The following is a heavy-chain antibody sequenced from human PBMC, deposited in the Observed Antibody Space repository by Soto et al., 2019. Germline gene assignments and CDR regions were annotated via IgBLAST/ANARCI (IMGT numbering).Heavy chain of an antibody. V-gene: IGHV4-31*03. CDR2: IYFSGNT. Sequence: SETLSLTCTVSGASVNSGGYYWSWIRQLPGKGLEWIGYIYFSGNTYYNPSLESRVAISLDTSQNQFSLKLSSVIAADTAVYYCARGGLYSSSWYITYYYYGMDVWGQGTTVTVSS. CDR1: GASVNSGGYY. D-gene: IGHD6-13*01. J-gene: IGHJ6*02. CDR3: ARGGLYSSSWYITYYYYGMDV.